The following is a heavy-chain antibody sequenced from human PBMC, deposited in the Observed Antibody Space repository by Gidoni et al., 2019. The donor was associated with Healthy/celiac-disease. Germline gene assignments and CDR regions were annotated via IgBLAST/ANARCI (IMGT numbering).Heavy chain of an antibody. J-gene: IGHJ4*02. CDR1: GGTFSSYA. V-gene: IGHV1-69*06. D-gene: IGHD6-13*01. Sequence: QVQLVQSGAEVKKPGSSVKVSCKASGGTFSSYAISWVRQAPGQGLEWMGGIIPICGTANYAQKFQGRVTITADKSTSTAYMELSSLRSEDTAVYYCARDSYVNIAAAGTLASVWGQGTLVTVSS. CDR2: IIPICGTA. CDR3: ARDSYVNIAAAGTLASV.